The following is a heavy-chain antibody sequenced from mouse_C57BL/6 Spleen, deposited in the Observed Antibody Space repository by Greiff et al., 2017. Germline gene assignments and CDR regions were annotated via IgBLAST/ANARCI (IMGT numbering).Heavy chain of an antibody. V-gene: IGHV1-82*01. D-gene: IGHD2-4*01. J-gene: IGHJ4*01. CDR1: GYAFSSSW. Sequence: VQLQQSGPELVQPGASVKISCKASGYAFSSSWMNWVKQRPGTGLEWIGRIYPGDGDTNYNGKFKGKATLTADKSSSTAYMQLSSLTSEDSAVYFCARLYYDYDGAMDYWGQGTSVTVSS. CDR2: IYPGDGDT. CDR3: ARLYYDYDGAMDY.